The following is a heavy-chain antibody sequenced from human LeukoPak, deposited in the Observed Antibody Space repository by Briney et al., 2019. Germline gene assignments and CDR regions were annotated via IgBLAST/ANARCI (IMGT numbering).Heavy chain of an antibody. CDR3: AKDMAYYDSSGAKDY. CDR2: ISWNSGSI. CDR1: GLTFDDYA. Sequence: GGSLRLSCAASGLTFDDYAMPWVRQAPGKGLEWVSGISWNSGSIGYADSVKGRFTISRDNAKNSLYLQMNSLRAEDTALYYCAKDMAYYDSSGAKDYWGQGTLVTDSS. J-gene: IGHJ4*02. V-gene: IGHV3-9*01. D-gene: IGHD3-22*01.